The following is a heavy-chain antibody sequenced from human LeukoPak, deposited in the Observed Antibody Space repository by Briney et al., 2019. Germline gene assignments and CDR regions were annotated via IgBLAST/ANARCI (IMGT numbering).Heavy chain of an antibody. CDR3: AREGVRTVDFAF. Sequence: GGSLRLSCAASGFTFSSHWMHWVRQAPGKGLVWVSRINSDGHSTYYADSVKGRFTISRDNAMNTLHLQMNSLRAEDTAVYYCAREGVRTVDFAFWGQGALVTVSS. J-gene: IGHJ4*02. CDR2: INSDGHST. V-gene: IGHV3-74*01. D-gene: IGHD2-8*02. CDR1: GFTFSSHW.